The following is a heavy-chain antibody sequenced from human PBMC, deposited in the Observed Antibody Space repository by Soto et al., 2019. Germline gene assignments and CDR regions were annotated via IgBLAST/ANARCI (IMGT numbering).Heavy chain of an antibody. V-gene: IGHV1-69*01. CDR2: IIPILGST. CDR3: AGGTYSLRLGY. CDR1: GGTYSSYV. Sequence: QVQLVQSVAEVNKPGSSVNVSCKASGGTYSSYVISWVRQAPGQGLEWMGGIIPILGSTNYAQKYQGRVTITAEEFTSTAYMELSSLRSDDTAVYYCAGGTYSLRLGYWGQGTQVTVSS. D-gene: IGHD3-16*01. J-gene: IGHJ1*01.